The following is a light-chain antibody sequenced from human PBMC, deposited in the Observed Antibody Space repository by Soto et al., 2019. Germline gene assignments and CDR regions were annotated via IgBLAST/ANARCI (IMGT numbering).Light chain of an antibody. CDR2: EVT. Sequence: QSVLTQPASVSGSPGQSITISCSGTSNDVGGYDYVSWYQQHPGKAPKLVIYEVTNRPSWVSNRFSGSESGNTASLTISGLQPEDEADYYCNSYTSSSTLVFGGGTQLTVL. J-gene: IGLJ2*01. V-gene: IGLV2-14*01. CDR1: SNDVGGYDY. CDR3: NSYTSSSTLV.